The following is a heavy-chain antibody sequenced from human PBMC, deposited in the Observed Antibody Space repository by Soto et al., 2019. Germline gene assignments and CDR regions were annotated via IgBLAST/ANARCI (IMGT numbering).Heavy chain of an antibody. V-gene: IGHV4-39*01. Sequence: QLQLQESGPGLVKPSETLSLTCTVSGGSISSSNYYWGWIRQPPGKGLEWIGSIYYSGNIYYNPSLKSRVTISVDTSKNHFALKLTAVTAADTAVYYCARQAEGYGDYDPDYDFDYWGQGTLVTVSS. CDR2: IYYSGNI. CDR3: ARQAEGYGDYDPDYDFDY. CDR1: GGSISSSNYY. D-gene: IGHD4-17*01. J-gene: IGHJ4*02.